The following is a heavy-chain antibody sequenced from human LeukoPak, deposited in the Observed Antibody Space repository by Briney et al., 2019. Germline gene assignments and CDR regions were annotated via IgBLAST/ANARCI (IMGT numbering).Heavy chain of an antibody. Sequence: PSETLSLTCTVSGGSISSYYWSWIRQPPGKGLEWIGYISYSGTTNYNPSLKSRVTISVDTSKNQFSLKLSSVTAADTAVYYCARGNYYYDSNGGEFDSWGQGTLVTVSS. V-gene: IGHV4-59*01. D-gene: IGHD3-22*01. J-gene: IGHJ4*02. CDR1: GGSISSYY. CDR2: ISYSGTT. CDR3: ARGNYYYDSNGGEFDS.